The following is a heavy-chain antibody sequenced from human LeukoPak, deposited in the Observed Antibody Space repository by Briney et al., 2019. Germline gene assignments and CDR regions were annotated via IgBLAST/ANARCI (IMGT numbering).Heavy chain of an antibody. V-gene: IGHV4-59*08. D-gene: IGHD6-19*01. J-gene: IGHJ4*02. CDR2: IYYSGST. CDR3: ARHGIAVAGFDY. Sequence: SETLSLTCTVSGGSISSYYWSWIRQPPGKGLEWIGYIYYSGSTNYNPSLKSRVTISVDTSKNQFSLKLSSVTAADTAVYYCARHGIAVAGFDYWGQGTLVTVSS. CDR1: GGSISSYY.